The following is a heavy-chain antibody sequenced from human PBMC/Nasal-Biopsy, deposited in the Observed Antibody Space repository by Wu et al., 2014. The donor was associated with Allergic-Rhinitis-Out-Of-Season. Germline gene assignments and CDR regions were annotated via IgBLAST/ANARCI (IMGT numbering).Heavy chain of an antibody. V-gene: IGHV3-20*04. D-gene: IGHD6-19*01. J-gene: IGHJ4*02. CDR1: GFKFDDYG. Sequence: LRLSCAASGFKFDDYGMTWVRQGPGKGLEWVSGISWNGDTTSYADSVKGRFTISRDNAGKSLYLHMNTLRVEDTALYYCAKTSGWRRLVSASDYWGQGTLVTVSS. CDR3: AKTSGWRRLVSASDY. CDR2: ISWNGDTT.